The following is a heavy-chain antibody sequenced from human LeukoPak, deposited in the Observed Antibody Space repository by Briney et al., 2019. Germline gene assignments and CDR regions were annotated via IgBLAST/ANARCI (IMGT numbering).Heavy chain of an antibody. D-gene: IGHD3-16*01. CDR3: ARVAVTPLGGYYYYGMDV. J-gene: IGHJ6*02. CDR2: FYYSGTT. V-gene: IGHV4-59*12. CDR1: GGSINTYY. Sequence: SETLSLTCTVSGGSINTYYWSWVRQPPGKGLEWIGYFYYSGTTNYNPSLKSRVTISIDTSKNQFSLKLSSVTAADTAVYYCARVAVTPLGGYYYYGMDVWGQGTTVTVSS.